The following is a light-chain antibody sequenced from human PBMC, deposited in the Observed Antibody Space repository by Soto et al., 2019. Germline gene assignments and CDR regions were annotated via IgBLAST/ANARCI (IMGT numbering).Light chain of an antibody. CDR1: SSNIGSNT. Sequence: QSVLTQPPSASGTPGQRVTISCSGSSSNIGSNTVNWYQQLPGTAPKLLIYSNNQRPSGVPDRFSGSKSGTSASLAISGRQSEDEADYYRAAWDDSLNGRVFGTWTKRTVL. V-gene: IGLV1-44*01. CDR3: AAWDDSLNGRV. J-gene: IGLJ1*01. CDR2: SNN.